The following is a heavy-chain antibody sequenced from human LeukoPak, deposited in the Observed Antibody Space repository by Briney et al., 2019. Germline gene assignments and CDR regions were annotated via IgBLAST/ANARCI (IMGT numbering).Heavy chain of an antibody. Sequence: ASVKVSCKASGYTFTGYYIHWVRQAPGQGLEWLGWINPNSGGTNYPQKFQGRVTMTRDTSISTAHMELSRLRSDDTAVYYSARDRSSGTFDAFDMWGQGTKVTVSS. CDR3: ARDRSSGTFDAFDM. D-gene: IGHD1-26*01. J-gene: IGHJ3*02. CDR2: INPNSGGT. CDR1: GYTFTGYY. V-gene: IGHV1-2*02.